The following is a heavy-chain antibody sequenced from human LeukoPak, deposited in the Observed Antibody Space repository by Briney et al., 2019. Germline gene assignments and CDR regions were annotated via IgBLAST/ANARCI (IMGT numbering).Heavy chain of an antibody. CDR3: AKSGYSYGYYYSYSMDV. CDR2: MNPNSGNT. V-gene: IGHV1-8*03. Sequence: ASVKVSCKASVDTFTIYDINWVRQATGQGREWRGWMNPNSGNTGYAQKFQGRVTIARNTSIRTAYMELSSLGSEDTAVYYCAKSGYSYGYYYSYSMDVWGKGTTVTVSS. J-gene: IGHJ6*03. CDR1: VDTFTIYD. D-gene: IGHD5-18*01.